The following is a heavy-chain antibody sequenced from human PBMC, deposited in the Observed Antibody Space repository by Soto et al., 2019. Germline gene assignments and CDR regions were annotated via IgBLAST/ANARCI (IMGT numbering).Heavy chain of an antibody. D-gene: IGHD3-16*01. J-gene: IGHJ6*02. Sequence: PGGSLRLSCAASGFTFSSYGMHWVRQAPGKGLEWVAVIWYDGSNKYYADSVKGRFTISRDNSKNTLYLQMNSLRAEDTAVYYCARDPLPRYIGGMKYGMDVWGQGTTVTVSS. V-gene: IGHV3-33*01. CDR2: IWYDGSNK. CDR1: GFTFSSYG. CDR3: ARDPLPRYIGGMKYGMDV.